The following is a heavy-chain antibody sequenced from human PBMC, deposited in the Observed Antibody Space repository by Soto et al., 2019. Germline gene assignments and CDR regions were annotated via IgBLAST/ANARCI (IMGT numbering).Heavy chain of an antibody. D-gene: IGHD2-2*01. CDR3: SKVQHCSSTSCYFYYYGMDV. V-gene: IGHV3-30*18. J-gene: IGHJ6*02. Sequence: QVQLVESGGGVVQPGRSLRLSCAASGFTFNTYGMHWVRQSPGKGLEWVAVISYDGSNKYYADSVKGRLTISRDNSKNTLYLQMNSLRAEDTAVYYCSKVQHCSSTSCYFYYYGMDVWGQGTTVAVSS. CDR2: ISYDGSNK. CDR1: GFTFNTYG.